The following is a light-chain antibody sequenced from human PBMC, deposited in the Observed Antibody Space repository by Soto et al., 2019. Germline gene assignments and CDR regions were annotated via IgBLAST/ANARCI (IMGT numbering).Light chain of an antibody. CDR1: QSVLSSY. CDR3: QQYDNSPWT. J-gene: IGKJ1*01. Sequence: EIVLTQSPGTLSLSPGERATLSCRASQSVLSSYLAWYQQKPGQAPRLLIYLASTRAAGIPDSFSGSGSGTNFTLAISSQEAEDFAVYYCQQYDNSPWTLGNGTRVDI. CDR2: LAS. V-gene: IGKV3-20*01.